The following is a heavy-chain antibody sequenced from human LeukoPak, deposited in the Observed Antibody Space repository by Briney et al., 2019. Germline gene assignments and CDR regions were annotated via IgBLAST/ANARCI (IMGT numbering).Heavy chain of an antibody. V-gene: IGHV3-11*06. D-gene: IGHD6-19*01. J-gene: IGHJ4*02. CDR3: ARDNSSGWIPYFDY. Sequence: GGSLRLSCAASGFTFSDYYMSWICQAPGKGLEWVSYISSSSSHTNYADSVKGRFTISRDNAKNSLYLQMNSLRAEDTAVYYCARDNSSGWIPYFDYWGQGTLVTVSS. CDR2: ISSSSSHT. CDR1: GFTFSDYY.